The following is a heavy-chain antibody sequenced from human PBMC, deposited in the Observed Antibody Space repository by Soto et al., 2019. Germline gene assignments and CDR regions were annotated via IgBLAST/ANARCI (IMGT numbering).Heavy chain of an antibody. J-gene: IGHJ5*02. CDR1: GGTFSSYA. Sequence: GASVKVSCKTSGGTFSSYAISWVRQAPGQGLEWMGGIVPIVDTATYAQKFQGRVTISVDTSKNQFSLKLSSVTAADTAVYYCARHQSHSSSYVDPWGQGTLVTVSS. D-gene: IGHD6-13*01. CDR2: IVPIVDTA. V-gene: IGHV1-69*06. CDR3: ARHQSHSSSYVDP.